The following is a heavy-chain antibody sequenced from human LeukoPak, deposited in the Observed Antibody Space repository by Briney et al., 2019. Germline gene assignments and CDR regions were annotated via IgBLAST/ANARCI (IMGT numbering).Heavy chain of an antibody. V-gene: IGHV3-23*01. Sequence: GGSLRLSCAASGFTFSSYAMSWVRPAPGKGLEWVSAISGSGGSTYYADSVKGRFTISRDNSKNTLYLQMNSLRAEDTAVYYCAKDPHYYDSSGYSWFDPWGQGTLVTVSS. D-gene: IGHD3-22*01. CDR1: GFTFSSYA. CDR2: ISGSGGST. CDR3: AKDPHYYDSSGYSWFDP. J-gene: IGHJ5*02.